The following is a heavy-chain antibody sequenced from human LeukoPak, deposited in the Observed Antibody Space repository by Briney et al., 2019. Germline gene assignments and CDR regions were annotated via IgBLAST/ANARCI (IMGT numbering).Heavy chain of an antibody. CDR2: IYYSGST. CDR1: GGSISSYY. Sequence: SETLSLTCTVSGGSISSYYWSWIRQPPGKGLEWIGCIYYSGSTNYNPSLKSRVTISVDTSKNQFSLKLSSVTAADTAVYYCARLLPGYSYGLDWFDPWGQGTLVTVSS. J-gene: IGHJ5*02. CDR3: ARLLPGYSYGLDWFDP. V-gene: IGHV4-59*01. D-gene: IGHD5-18*01.